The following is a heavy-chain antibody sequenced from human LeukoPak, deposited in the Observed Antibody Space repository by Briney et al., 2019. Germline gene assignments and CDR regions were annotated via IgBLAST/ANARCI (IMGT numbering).Heavy chain of an antibody. Sequence: PSETLSLTCTVSGGSISSSSYYWGWIRQPPGKGLEWFGSIYYSGSTYYNPSLKSRVTISVDTSKNQFSLKLSSVTAADTAVYYCARRGDTYYYGSGDYFDYWGQGTLVTVSS. D-gene: IGHD3-10*01. CDR2: IYYSGST. CDR3: ARRGDTYYYGSGDYFDY. J-gene: IGHJ4*02. CDR1: GGSISSSSYY. V-gene: IGHV4-39*01.